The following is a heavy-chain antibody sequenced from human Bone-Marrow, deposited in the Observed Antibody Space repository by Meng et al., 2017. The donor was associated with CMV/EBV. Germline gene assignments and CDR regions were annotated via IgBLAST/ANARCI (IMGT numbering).Heavy chain of an antibody. CDR3: AREIAYCGGDCQRTLYYYYGMDV. Sequence: SVKVSCKASGDTFSSYAISWVRQAPGQGLEWMGGIIPIFGTANYAQKFQGRVTITTDESTSTAYMELSSLRSEDTAVYYCAREIAYCGGDCQRTLYYYYGMDVWGQGTTVTVSS. J-gene: IGHJ6*02. D-gene: IGHD2-21*01. CDR1: GDTFSSYA. V-gene: IGHV1-69*05. CDR2: IIPIFGTA.